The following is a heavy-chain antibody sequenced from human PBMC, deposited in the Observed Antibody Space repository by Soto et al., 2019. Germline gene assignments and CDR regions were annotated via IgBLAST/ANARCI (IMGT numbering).Heavy chain of an antibody. CDR2: INANSGGT. D-gene: IGHD2-2*01. J-gene: IGHJ4*02. CDR1: GYTFTSYG. V-gene: IGHV1-2*04. CDR3: ARAIVVVPAANPFDY. Sequence: ASVKVSCKASGYTFTSYGISWVRQAPGQGLEWMRWINANSGGTNYAQKFQGWVTMTRDTSISTAYMELSRLRSDDTAVYYCARAIVVVPAANPFDYWGQGTLVTVSS.